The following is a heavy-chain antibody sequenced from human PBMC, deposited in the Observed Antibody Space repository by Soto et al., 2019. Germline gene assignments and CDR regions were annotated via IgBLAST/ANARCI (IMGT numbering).Heavy chain of an antibody. CDR1: GGSISSSSYY. V-gene: IGHV4-39*01. CDR3: ARGRVLRLSAY. Sequence: QLQLQESGPGLVKPSETLSLTCTVSGGSISSSSYYWGWIRQPPGKGLEWIGSIYYSGSTYYNPSLKSRVTISVDTSKNQFSLTLSSVTAADTAVYYCARGRVLRLSAYWGQGTLVTVSS. D-gene: IGHD3-16*01. CDR2: IYYSGST. J-gene: IGHJ4*02.